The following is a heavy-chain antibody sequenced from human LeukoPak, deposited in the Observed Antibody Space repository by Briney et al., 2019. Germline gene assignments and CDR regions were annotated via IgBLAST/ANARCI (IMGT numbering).Heavy chain of an antibody. J-gene: IGHJ5*02. CDR1: GGSISSYY. Sequence: PSQTLSLTCTVSGGSISSYYWSWIRQPAGKGLEWIGRIYTSGSTNYNPSLKSRVTISVDKSKNQFSLKLSSVTAADTAVYYCASGGGIAARRWFDPWGQGTLVTVSS. V-gene: IGHV4-4*07. D-gene: IGHD6-6*01. CDR2: IYTSGST. CDR3: ASGGGIAARRWFDP.